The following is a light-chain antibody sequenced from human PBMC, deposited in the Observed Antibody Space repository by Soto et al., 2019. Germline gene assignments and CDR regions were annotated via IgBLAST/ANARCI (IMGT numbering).Light chain of an antibody. CDR2: DAS. V-gene: IGKV3-11*01. CDR3: QQRSNWLVT. J-gene: IGKJ1*01. Sequence: EIVLTQSPATLSLSPGERATLSCRASQSVSSYLAWYQQKPGQAPRLLIYDASNRATGIPARFRGSGSGTDFTLTISSLEPEDFAVYYCQQRSNWLVTFGQGTKVDIK. CDR1: QSVSSY.